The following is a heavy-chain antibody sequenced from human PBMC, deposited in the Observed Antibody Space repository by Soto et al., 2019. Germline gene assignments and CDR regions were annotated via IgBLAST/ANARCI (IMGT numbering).Heavy chain of an antibody. CDR3: ARGRGQDEQQGFGMDV. Sequence: SETLSLTCAVYGGSFSGYYWSWIRQPPGKGLEWIGEINHSGSTNYNPSLKSRVTISLDTSKNQFSLKLSSVTAADTAVYYCARGRGQDEQQGFGMDVWGQGTTVTVSS. V-gene: IGHV4-34*01. CDR2: INHSGST. D-gene: IGHD6-13*01. CDR1: GGSFSGYY. J-gene: IGHJ6*02.